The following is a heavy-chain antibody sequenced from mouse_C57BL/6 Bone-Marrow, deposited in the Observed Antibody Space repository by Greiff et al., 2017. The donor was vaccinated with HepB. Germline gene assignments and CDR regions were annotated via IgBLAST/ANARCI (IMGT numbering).Heavy chain of an antibody. CDR2: ISSGGSYT. CDR3: ARPRDSSPLAY. Sequence: EVMLVESGGDLVKPGGSLKLSCAASGFTFSSYGMSWVRQTPDNRLEWVATISSGGSYTYYPDSVKGRFTISRDNAKNTLYLQISSLKSEDTAMYYCARPRDSSPLAYWGQGTLVTVSA. J-gene: IGHJ3*01. D-gene: IGHD3-2*02. V-gene: IGHV5-6*01. CDR1: GFTFSSYG.